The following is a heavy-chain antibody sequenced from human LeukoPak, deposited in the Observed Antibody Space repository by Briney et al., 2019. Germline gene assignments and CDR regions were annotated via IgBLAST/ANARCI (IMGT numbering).Heavy chain of an antibody. V-gene: IGHV3-48*03. Sequence: GGSLRLSCAASGFTFSSYEMNWVREAPGKGLEWVSYISSSGSNIYYADSVKGRFTISRDNAKNSLYLQMNSLRAEDTAVYYCARVGVVPAAIPVDGFDPWGQGTLVTVSS. D-gene: IGHD2-2*02. J-gene: IGHJ5*02. CDR2: ISSSGSNI. CDR1: GFTFSSYE. CDR3: ARVGVVPAAIPVDGFDP.